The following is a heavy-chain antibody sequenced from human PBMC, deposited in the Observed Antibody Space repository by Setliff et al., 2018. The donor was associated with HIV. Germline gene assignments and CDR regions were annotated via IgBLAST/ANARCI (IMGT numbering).Heavy chain of an antibody. Sequence: PSETLSLTCAVYGGSFSGYYWSWIRQPPGKGLEWIGEINHSGSTNYNPSLKSRVTISVDTSKNQFSLKLRSVTAADTALYYCARGRYRSRWYASDHYYIDVWGKGTTVTVSS. J-gene: IGHJ6*03. CDR3: ARGRYRSRWYASDHYYIDV. CDR1: GGSFSGYY. D-gene: IGHD6-13*01. CDR2: INHSGST. V-gene: IGHV4-34*01.